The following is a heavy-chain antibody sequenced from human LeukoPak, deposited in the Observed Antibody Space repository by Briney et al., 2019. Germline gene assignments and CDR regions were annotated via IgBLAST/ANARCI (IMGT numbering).Heavy chain of an antibody. D-gene: IGHD4-17*01. CDR1: GGSISSSSYY. CDR3: ARGLDYAAFDY. V-gene: IGHV4-39*01. Sequence: SETLSLTCTVSGGSISSSSYYWGWIRQPPGKGLEWIGSIYYSGSTYYNPSLKSRVTISVDTSKNQFSLKLSSVTAADTAVYYCARGLDYAAFDYWGQGTLVTVSS. CDR2: IYYSGST. J-gene: IGHJ4*02.